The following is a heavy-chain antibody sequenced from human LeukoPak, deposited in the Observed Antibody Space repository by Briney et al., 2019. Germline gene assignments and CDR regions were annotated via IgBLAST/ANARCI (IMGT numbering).Heavy chain of an antibody. J-gene: IGHJ4*02. D-gene: IGHD5-24*01. V-gene: IGHV4-39*07. Sequence: SETLSLTCIVSGGAISSGSYYWGWIRQPPGKGLEWIGSMYYTGSTYNSPSLKSRVTISVDTSKNQFSLKLTSVTAADTAVYYCARSKDIRMGSKRGIEMDYWGQGTLVTVSS. CDR1: GGAISSGSYY. CDR2: MYYTGST. CDR3: ARSKDIRMGSKRGIEMDY.